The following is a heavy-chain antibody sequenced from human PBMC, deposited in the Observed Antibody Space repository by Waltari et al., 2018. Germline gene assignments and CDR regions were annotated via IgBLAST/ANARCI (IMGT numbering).Heavy chain of an antibody. D-gene: IGHD6-6*01. Sequence: QVQLVQSGAEVKKPGSSVKVSCKASGGTFSSYAISWVRQAPGQGLEWMGRIIPICGTANYAQKFQGRVTITRNTSISTAYMELSSLRSEDTAVYYCARGLVNKGSWFDPWGQGTLVTVSS. CDR1: GGTFSSYA. CDR3: ARGLVNKGSWFDP. V-gene: IGHV1-69*05. J-gene: IGHJ5*02. CDR2: IIPICGTA.